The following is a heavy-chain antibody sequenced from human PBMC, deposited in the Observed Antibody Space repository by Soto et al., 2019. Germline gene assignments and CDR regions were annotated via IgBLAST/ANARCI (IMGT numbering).Heavy chain of an antibody. D-gene: IGHD3-10*01. CDR2: IKSKTDGGTT. J-gene: IGHJ6*02. V-gene: IGHV3-15*01. Sequence: EVQLVESGGGLVQPGGSLRLSCAASGFTFSNAWMSWVRQAPGKGLEWVGRIKSKTDGGTTDYAAPVKGRFTISRDDSKNTLYLQMNSLKTEDTAVYYCTTAPPITMVRGAIFGMDVWGQGTTVTVSS. CDR3: TTAPPITMVRGAIFGMDV. CDR1: GFTFSNAW.